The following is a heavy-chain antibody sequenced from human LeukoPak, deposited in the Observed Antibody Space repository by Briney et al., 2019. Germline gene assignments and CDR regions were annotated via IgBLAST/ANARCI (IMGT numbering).Heavy chain of an antibody. J-gene: IGHJ5*02. CDR3: ARDATLTTTGSIRWFDP. V-gene: IGHV1-69*06. D-gene: IGHD4/OR15-4a*01. Sequence: SVKVSCKASGGTFSSYAISWVRQAPGQGLEWMGGITPIFGTANYAQKFQGRVTITADKSTSTAYMELSSLRSEDTAVYYCARDATLTTTGSIRWFDPWGQGTLVTVSS. CDR2: ITPIFGTA. CDR1: GGTFSSYA.